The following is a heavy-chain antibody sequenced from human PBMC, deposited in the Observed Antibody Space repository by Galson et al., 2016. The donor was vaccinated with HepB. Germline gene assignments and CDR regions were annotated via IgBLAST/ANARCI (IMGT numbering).Heavy chain of an antibody. V-gene: IGHV1-69*13. D-gene: IGHD6-13*01. Sequence: SVKVSCKASGYTFRNYVISWVRQAPGQGLEWMGGVIPMFGTPYYSHNFRGRVTINADESTNTGYMALSSLRSEDTAVYYCARSAPSGLNHHYYYGMDVWGQGTTVTVSS. CDR2: VIPMFGTP. J-gene: IGHJ6*02. CDR3: ARSAPSGLNHHYYYGMDV. CDR1: GYTFRNYV.